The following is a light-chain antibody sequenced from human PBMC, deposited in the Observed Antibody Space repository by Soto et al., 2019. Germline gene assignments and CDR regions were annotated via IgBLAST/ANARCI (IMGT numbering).Light chain of an antibody. CDR1: SNDVGGHNY. J-gene: IGLJ2*01. CDR3: SSYASSSTVV. V-gene: IGLV2-14*01. Sequence: QSALTQPASVSGSPGQSITISCTGTSNDVGGHNYVSWYQQHPGKAPKLMIYDVSNRPSGVSNRFSGSKSGNTASLTISGLQAEDEAHYYCSSYASSSTVVFGGGTKLTVL. CDR2: DVS.